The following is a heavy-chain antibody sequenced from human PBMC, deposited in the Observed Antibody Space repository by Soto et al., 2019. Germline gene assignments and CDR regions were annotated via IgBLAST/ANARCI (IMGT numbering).Heavy chain of an antibody. V-gene: IGHV3-33*01. CDR1: GFPFNAYG. D-gene: IGHD2-21*01. J-gene: IGHJ4*02. CDR3: ARDIQLLQGGDGGFDY. CDR2: IWHDESNK. Sequence: QVQLVESGGGVAQSGRSLRLSCVVSGFPFNAYGMHWVRQAQGKGLEWVAVIWHDESNKYYADSVKGRFTISRDNSKNTLFLQMDNLRGEDTAFYYCARDIQLLQGGDGGFDYWGQGTLVTVSS.